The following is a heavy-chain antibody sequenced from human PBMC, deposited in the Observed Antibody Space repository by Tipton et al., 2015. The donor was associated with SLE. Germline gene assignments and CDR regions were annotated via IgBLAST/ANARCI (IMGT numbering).Heavy chain of an antibody. D-gene: IGHD3-22*01. Sequence: TLSLTCTVSGGSISSGSYYWSWIRQPAGKGLEWIGHIYTSGSTNYNTSLKSRVTISVDTSKNQFSLKLSSVTAADTAVYYCARDSGYQFGNWSQGTLVTVSS. CDR2: IYTSGST. V-gene: IGHV4-61*09. J-gene: IGHJ4*02. CDR1: GGSISSGSYY. CDR3: ARDSGYQFGN.